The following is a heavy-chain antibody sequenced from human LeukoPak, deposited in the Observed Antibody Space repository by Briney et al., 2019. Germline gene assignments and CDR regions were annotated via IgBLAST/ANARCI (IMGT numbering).Heavy chain of an antibody. CDR2: IYSGGST. J-gene: IGHJ4*02. Sequence: GGSLRLSCAASGFTVSSNYMSWVRQAPGKGLEWVSVIYSGGSTYYADSVKGRFTISRDNSKNTLYLQMNSLRAEDTAVYYCTTVLGGWYFDYWGQGTLVTVSS. V-gene: IGHV3-53*01. D-gene: IGHD6-19*01. CDR1: GFTVSSNY. CDR3: TTVLGGWYFDY.